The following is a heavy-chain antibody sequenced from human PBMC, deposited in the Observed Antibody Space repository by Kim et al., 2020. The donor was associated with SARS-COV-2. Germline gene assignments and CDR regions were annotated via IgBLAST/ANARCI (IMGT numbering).Heavy chain of an antibody. CDR3: ARRRKTLLWFGELVRHSPGSSGNYYGMDV. CDR1: GYSFTSYW. J-gene: IGHJ6*02. Sequence: GESLKISCKGSGYSFTSYWISWVRQMPGKGLEWMGRIDPSDSYTNYSPSFQGHVTISADKSISTAYLQWSSLKASDTAMYYCARRRKTLLWFGELVRHSPGSSGNYYGMDVWGQGTTVTVSS. V-gene: IGHV5-10-1*01. D-gene: IGHD3-10*01. CDR2: IDPSDSYT.